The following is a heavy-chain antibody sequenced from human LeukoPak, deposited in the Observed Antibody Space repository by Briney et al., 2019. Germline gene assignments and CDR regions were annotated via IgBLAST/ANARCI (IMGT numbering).Heavy chain of an antibody. Sequence: GGSQRLSCAASGFTLSDYYMSWIRQAPGKGLEWVSYISSSGSTIDYADSVKGRFTISRDNAKNSLYLQMSSLRAEGAAVYYFARRRDFFDYWGQGTLVTVSS. J-gene: IGHJ4*02. CDR3: ARRRDFFDY. V-gene: IGHV3-11*01. CDR1: GFTLSDYY. CDR2: ISSSGSTI.